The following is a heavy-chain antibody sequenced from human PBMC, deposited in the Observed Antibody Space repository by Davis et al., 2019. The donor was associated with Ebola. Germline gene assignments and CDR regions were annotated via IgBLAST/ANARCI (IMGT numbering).Heavy chain of an antibody. V-gene: IGHV1-46*01. CDR1: GYTFTSYY. Sequence: AALVKVSCKASGYTFTSYYMHWVRQAPGQGLEWMGIINPSGGSTSYAQKFQGRVTMTRDTSTSTVYMELSSLRSEDTAVYYCARDGGYCSGGSCYRPNYYYGMDVWGQGTTVTVSS. D-gene: IGHD2-15*01. CDR2: INPSGGST. CDR3: ARDGGYCSGGSCYRPNYYYGMDV. J-gene: IGHJ6*02.